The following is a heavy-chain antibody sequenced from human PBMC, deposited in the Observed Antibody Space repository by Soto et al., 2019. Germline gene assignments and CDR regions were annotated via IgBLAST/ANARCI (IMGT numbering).Heavy chain of an antibody. CDR1: GFIFSSYA. V-gene: IGHV3-23*01. CDR3: AKDLYYYDSSGYYPKLYFDY. J-gene: IGHJ4*02. Sequence: EVQLLESGGGLVQPGGSLRLSCAASGFIFSSYAMSWVRQAPGKGLEWVSAISGSGGSTYYADSVKGRFTISRDNSKNTLYLQMNSLRAEDTAVYYCAKDLYYYDSSGYYPKLYFDYWGQGTLVTVSS. CDR2: ISGSGGST. D-gene: IGHD3-22*01.